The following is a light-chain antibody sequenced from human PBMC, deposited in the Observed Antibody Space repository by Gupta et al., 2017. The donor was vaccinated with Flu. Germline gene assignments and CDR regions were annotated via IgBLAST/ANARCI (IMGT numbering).Light chain of an antibody. CDR3: QKYNSAPL. CDR2: AAS. Sequence: DIQMTQSPSSLSASVGDRVTITCRTSQGISYSLAWYQQKPGKIPKLLIYAASTLQSGVPSRFSGSGSGTDFTLTSSSLQPEDVANYYCQKYNSAPLFGGGTKVEIK. CDR1: QGISYS. J-gene: IGKJ4*01. V-gene: IGKV1-27*01.